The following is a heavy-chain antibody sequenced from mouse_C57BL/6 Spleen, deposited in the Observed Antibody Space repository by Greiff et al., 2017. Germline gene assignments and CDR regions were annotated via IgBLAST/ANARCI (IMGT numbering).Heavy chain of an antibody. CDR1: GFSLSTSGMG. Sequence: QVTLKESGPGILQSSQTLSLTCSFSGFSLSTSGMGVSWIRQPSGKGLEWLAHIYWDDDKRYNPSLKSRLTISKDTSRNQVFLKITSVDTADTATYYCARSSDVGFADWGQGTLVTVSA. V-gene: IGHV8-12*01. J-gene: IGHJ3*01. CDR2: IYWDDDK. CDR3: ARSSDVGFAD.